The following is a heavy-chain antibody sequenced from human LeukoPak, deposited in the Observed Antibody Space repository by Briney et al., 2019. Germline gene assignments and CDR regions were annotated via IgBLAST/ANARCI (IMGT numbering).Heavy chain of an antibody. CDR1: GGSISSGGYY. CDR2: IYYSGST. CDR3: ARVSLYCSGGSCYFGYFQH. Sequence: SQTLSLTCTVSGGSISSGGYYWGWIPQHPGKGLEWIGYIYYSGSTYYNPSLKSRVTISVDTSKNQFSLKLSSVTAADTAVYYCARVSLYCSGGSCYFGYFQHWGQGTLVTVSS. J-gene: IGHJ1*01. D-gene: IGHD2-15*01. V-gene: IGHV4-31*03.